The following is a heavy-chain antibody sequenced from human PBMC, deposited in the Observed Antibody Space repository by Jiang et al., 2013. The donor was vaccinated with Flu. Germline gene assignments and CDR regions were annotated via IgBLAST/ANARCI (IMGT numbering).Heavy chain of an antibody. J-gene: IGHJ6*03. Sequence: GPGLVKPSETLSLTCTVSGGSVSSGSNFWTWIRQPPGKGLEWIGYIYYSGSTNYNPSLKSRVTISVDRSTNRFSLKLNSATAADTAVYYCARGNGFHYYYYMDVWGNGTTVTV. CDR3: ARGNGFHYYYYMDV. CDR2: IYYSGST. V-gene: IGHV4-61*01. D-gene: IGHD3-3*01. CDR1: GGSVSSGSNF.